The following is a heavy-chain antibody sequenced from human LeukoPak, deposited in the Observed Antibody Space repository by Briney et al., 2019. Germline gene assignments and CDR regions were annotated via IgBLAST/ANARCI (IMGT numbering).Heavy chain of an antibody. Sequence: GGSLRLSCAASGFTVSSNYMSWVRQAPGKGLEWVSAISGSGDSTYYADSVKGRFTISRDNSKNTLYLQMNSLRAEDTAVYYCAKGGVVHAFDIWGQGTMVTVSS. CDR2: ISGSGDST. CDR3: AKGGVVHAFDI. V-gene: IGHV3-23*01. J-gene: IGHJ3*02. D-gene: IGHD2-15*01. CDR1: GFTVSSNY.